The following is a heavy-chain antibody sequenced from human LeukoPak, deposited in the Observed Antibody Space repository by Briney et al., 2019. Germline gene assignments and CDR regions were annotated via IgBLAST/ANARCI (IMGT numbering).Heavy chain of an antibody. V-gene: IGHV1-18*04. J-gene: IGHJ3*02. CDR1: GYTFTSYY. CDR3: ARDGPVYYYGSGSLGNAFDI. Sequence: ASVKVSCKASGYTFTSYYMHWVRQAPGQGLEWMGWISAYNGNTNYAQKLQGRVTMTTDTSTSTAYMELRSLRSDDTAVYYCARDGPVYYYGSGSLGNAFDIWGQGTMVTVSS. D-gene: IGHD3-10*01. CDR2: ISAYNGNT.